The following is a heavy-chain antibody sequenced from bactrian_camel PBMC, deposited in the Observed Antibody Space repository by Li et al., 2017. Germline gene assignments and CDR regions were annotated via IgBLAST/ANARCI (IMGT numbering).Heavy chain of an antibody. CDR1: AYTPANVR. J-gene: IGHJ4*01. Sequence: VQLVESGGGSVQAGGSLRLSCAFDAYTPANVRMAWFRQAPGKEREGVAAIDTGDGSTYYLNSVEGRFTISHDNAKNTLYLQLNSLETEDTAMYYCAATSDGWFGFWEHWGKGTQVTVS. V-gene: IGHV3S1*01. CDR3: AATSDGWFGFWEH. CDR2: IDTGDGST. D-gene: IGHD5*01.